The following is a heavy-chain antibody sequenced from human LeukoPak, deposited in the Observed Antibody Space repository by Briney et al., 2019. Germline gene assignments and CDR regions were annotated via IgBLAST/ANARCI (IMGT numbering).Heavy chain of an antibody. CDR1: GGSISSSSYY. J-gene: IGHJ5*02. CDR2: IYYSGST. Sequence: SETLSLTCTVSGGSISSSSYYWGWIRQPPGKGLEWVGSIYYSGSTYYNPSLKSRVTISVDTSKNQFSLKLSSVTAADTAVYYCAREIEFLYNWFDPWGQGTLVTVSS. CDR3: AREIEFLYNWFDP. D-gene: IGHD2-21*01. V-gene: IGHV4-39*07.